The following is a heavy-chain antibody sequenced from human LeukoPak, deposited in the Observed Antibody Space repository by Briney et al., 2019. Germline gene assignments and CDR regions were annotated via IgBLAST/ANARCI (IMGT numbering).Heavy chain of an antibody. J-gene: IGHJ5*02. CDR3: ARGGIVGSRTNWFDP. V-gene: IGHV4-59*01. CDR1: GGSISTSY. D-gene: IGHD1-26*01. CDR2: IYYSGST. Sequence: SETLSLTCTVFGGSISTSYWSWIRQPPGKGLEWIGYIYYSGSTNYNPSLKSRVTISVDTSKNQFSLKLSSVTAADTAVYYCARGGIVGSRTNWFDPWGQGILVTVSS.